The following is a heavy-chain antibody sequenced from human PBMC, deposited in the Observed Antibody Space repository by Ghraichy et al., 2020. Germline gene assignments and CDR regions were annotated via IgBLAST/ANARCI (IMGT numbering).Heavy chain of an antibody. D-gene: IGHD4-17*01. J-gene: IGHJ6*02. V-gene: IGHV4-39*01. CDR2: IYYSGST. CDR3: DGYYDYYYGMDV. CDR1: GGSISSSSYY. Sequence: SQTLSLTCTVSGGSISSSSYYWGWIRQPPGKGLEWIGSIYYSGSTYYNPSLKSRVTISVDTSKNQFSLKLSSVTAADTAVYYCDGYYDYYYGMDVWGQGTTVTVSS.